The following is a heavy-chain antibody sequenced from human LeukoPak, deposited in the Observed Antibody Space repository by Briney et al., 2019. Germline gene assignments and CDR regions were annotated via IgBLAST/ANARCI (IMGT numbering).Heavy chain of an antibody. Sequence: SETLSLTCTVSGYSISSGYYWGWIRQPPGKGLEWIGGIYHSGSTYYNPSLKSRVTISVDTSKNQFSLKLSSVTAADTAVYYCARDGITAMPTGYFDYWGQGTLVTVSS. CDR2: IYHSGST. CDR3: ARDGITAMPTGYFDY. J-gene: IGHJ4*02. CDR1: GYSISSGYY. V-gene: IGHV4-38-2*02. D-gene: IGHD5-18*01.